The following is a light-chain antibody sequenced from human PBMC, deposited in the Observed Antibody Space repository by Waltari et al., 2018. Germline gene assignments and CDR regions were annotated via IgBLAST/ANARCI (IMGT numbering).Light chain of an antibody. CDR1: QGISSY. V-gene: IGKV1D-8*01. CDR3: QQYYNFPQT. Sequence: VIWMTQSPSLLSASTGDRVTISCRVSQGISSYLAWYQQKPGKAPELLIYGASTLQSGVPSRFSGSGSGTDFTLTISSLQSEDFATYYCQQYYNFPQTFGQGTKVEIK. CDR2: GAS. J-gene: IGKJ1*01.